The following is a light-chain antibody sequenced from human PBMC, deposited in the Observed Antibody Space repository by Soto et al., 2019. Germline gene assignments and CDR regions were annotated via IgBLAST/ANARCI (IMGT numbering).Light chain of an antibody. CDR1: SSNIGAGYE. CDR2: GNS. Sequence: QSVLTQPPSVSGAPGQGFPSSCTGSSSNIGAGYEVPWYQQLPGTAPKLLIYGNSNRPSGVPDRFSGSKSGTSASLAITGLQAEDEADYYCQSYDSSLSGVVFGGGTKLTVL. V-gene: IGLV1-40*01. J-gene: IGLJ2*01. CDR3: QSYDSSLSGVV.